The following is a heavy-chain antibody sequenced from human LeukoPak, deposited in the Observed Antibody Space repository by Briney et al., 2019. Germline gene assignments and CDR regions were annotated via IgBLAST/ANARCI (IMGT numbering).Heavy chain of an antibody. Sequence: ASVKVSCKASGYTFVVYGFSWVRQAPGQGLEWMGWVSAYNGNTAYAQKLQGRVTMTTDASTSTAYMELRSLRSDDTAVYYCARDLMVRGGGYYMDVWGKGTTVTVSS. CDR3: ARDLMVRGGGYYMDV. CDR2: VSAYNGNT. CDR1: GYTFVVYG. J-gene: IGHJ6*03. V-gene: IGHV1-18*01. D-gene: IGHD3-10*01.